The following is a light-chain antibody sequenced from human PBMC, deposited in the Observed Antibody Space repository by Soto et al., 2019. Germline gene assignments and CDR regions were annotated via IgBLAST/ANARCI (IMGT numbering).Light chain of an antibody. Sequence: SQFPSSLSASMGDRVTITCRASQDIRSDLGWYQQRPGKAPKLLIYATSSLQSGVPSRFSGSGSGTDFTLTISCLQSEDFATYYCQQYYSYPPITFAQGTLL. CDR2: ATS. J-gene: IGKJ5*01. CDR1: QDIRSD. CDR3: QQYYSYPPIT. V-gene: IGKV1-6*01.